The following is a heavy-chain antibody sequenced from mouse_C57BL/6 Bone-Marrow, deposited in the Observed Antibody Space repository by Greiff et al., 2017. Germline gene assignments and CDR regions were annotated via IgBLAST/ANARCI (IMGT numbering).Heavy chain of an antibody. V-gene: IGHV1-5*01. J-gene: IGHJ4*01. Sequence: VQLQQSGTVLARPGASVKMSCKTSGYTFTSYWMHWVKQRPGQGLEWIGAIYPGNSDTSYNQKFKGKAKLTAGTSASTAYMELSSLTNEDSAVYYCTPLYGSEAMDYWGQGTSVTVSS. CDR3: TPLYGSEAMDY. CDR1: GYTFTSYW. CDR2: IYPGNSDT. D-gene: IGHD1-1*01.